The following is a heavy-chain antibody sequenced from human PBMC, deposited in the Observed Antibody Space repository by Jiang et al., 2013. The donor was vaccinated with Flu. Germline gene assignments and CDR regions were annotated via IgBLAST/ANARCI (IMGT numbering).Heavy chain of an antibody. V-gene: IGHV5-51*01. CDR3: ARLPPTNDSSGYYYYWGAFDI. D-gene: IGHD3-22*01. CDR1: GYSFTSYW. CDR2: IYPGDSDT. Sequence: GAEVKKPGESLKISCKGSGYSFTSYWIGWVRQMPGKGLEWMGIIYPGDSDTRYSPSLQGQVTISADKSISTAYLQWSSLKASDTAMYYCARLPPTNDSSGYYYYWGAFDIWGQGTMVTVSS. J-gene: IGHJ3*02.